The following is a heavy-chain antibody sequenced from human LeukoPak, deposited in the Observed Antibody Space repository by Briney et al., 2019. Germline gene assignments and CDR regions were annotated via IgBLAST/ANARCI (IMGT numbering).Heavy chain of an antibody. CDR1: GYTFTSYD. Sequence: ASVKVSCKASGYTFTSYDINWVRQATGQGLEWMGWMNPNSGNTGHAQKFQGRVTMTRNTSISTAYMELSSLRSEDTAVYYCARDITMVRGVMSYYYGMDVWGQGTTVTVSS. J-gene: IGHJ6*02. V-gene: IGHV1-8*01. CDR3: ARDITMVRGVMSYYYGMDV. CDR2: MNPNSGNT. D-gene: IGHD3-10*01.